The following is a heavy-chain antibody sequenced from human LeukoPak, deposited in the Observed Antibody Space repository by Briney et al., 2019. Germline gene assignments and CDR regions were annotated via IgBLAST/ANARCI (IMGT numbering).Heavy chain of an antibody. CDR2: INHSGST. J-gene: IGHJ6*03. D-gene: IGHD2-15*01. CDR3: ARGNLRYCSGGSCQRDMDV. V-gene: IGHV4-34*01. Sequence: SETLSLTCAVYGGSFSGYYWSWIRQPPGKGLEWIGEINHSGSTNYNPSLKSRVTISVDTSKNQFSLKLSSVTAADTAVYYCARGNLRYCSGGSCQRDMDVWGKGTTVTVSS. CDR1: GGSFSGYY.